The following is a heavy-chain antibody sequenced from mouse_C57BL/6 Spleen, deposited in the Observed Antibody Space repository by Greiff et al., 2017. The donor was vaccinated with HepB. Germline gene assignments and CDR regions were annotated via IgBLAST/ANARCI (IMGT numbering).Heavy chain of an antibody. J-gene: IGHJ2*01. Sequence: VQLQQSGAELVRPGASVKLSCTASGFNIKDDYMHWVKQRPEQGLEWIGWIDPENGDTEYASKFQGQATITADTSSNTAYLQLSSLTSEDTAVYYCYYYGSSAYYFDYWGQGTTLTVSS. CDR2: IDPENGDT. CDR1: GFNIKDDY. V-gene: IGHV14-4*01. CDR3: YYYGSSAYYFDY. D-gene: IGHD1-1*01.